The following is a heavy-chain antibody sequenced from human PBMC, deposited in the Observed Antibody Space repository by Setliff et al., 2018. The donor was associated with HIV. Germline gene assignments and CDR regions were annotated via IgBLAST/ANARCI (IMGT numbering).Heavy chain of an antibody. J-gene: IGHJ4*02. CDR1: GFTFSNFW. Sequence: GGSLRLSCATSGFTFSNFWMTWVRQAPGKGLEWVANIKEDGSETFYVDSVKGRFIASTDNARNSLFLEMNSLRAEDTAVYYCARAYNVDDYRFDSSGYDYWGQGTLVTVSS. D-gene: IGHD3-22*01. CDR2: IKEDGSET. V-gene: IGHV3-7*03. CDR3: ARAYNVDDYRFDSSGYDY.